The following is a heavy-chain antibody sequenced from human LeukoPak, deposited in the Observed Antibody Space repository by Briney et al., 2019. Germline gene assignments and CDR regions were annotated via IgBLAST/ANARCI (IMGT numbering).Heavy chain of an antibody. J-gene: IGHJ4*02. Sequence: PSPSLSLACAVFGFSTGVGSYCVCIRQPAGHWLEWIGSIHPSGTTFYNSSLNSRVTMSIDAPKNQFSLRLSLVTAADTAVYFCAREMERRITDWGQGTLVTVSS. V-gene: IGHV4-38-2*02. D-gene: IGHD1-1*01. CDR3: AREMERRITD. CDR2: IHPSGTT. CDR1: GFSTGVGSY.